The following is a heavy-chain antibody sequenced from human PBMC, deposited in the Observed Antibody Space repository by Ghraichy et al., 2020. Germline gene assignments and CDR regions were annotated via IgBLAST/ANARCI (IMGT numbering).Heavy chain of an antibody. CDR2: INVGNGYT. V-gene: IGHV1-3*01. CDR3: ARDFPPPGWYTTGPGDF. J-gene: IGHJ4*02. D-gene: IGHD6-19*01. CDR1: GYTFKSYN. Sequence: ASVKVSCKASGYTFKSYNMHWVRQAPGQRLEWVGWINVGNGYTRYSQNFQGRVTITRATSASTVYLELNRVRSEDTAMYYCARDFPPPGWYTTGPGDFWGQGTLVTVSS.